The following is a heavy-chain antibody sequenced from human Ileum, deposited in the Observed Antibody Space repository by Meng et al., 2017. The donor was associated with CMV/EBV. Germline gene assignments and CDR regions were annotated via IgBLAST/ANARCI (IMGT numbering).Heavy chain of an antibody. D-gene: IGHD3-16*01. Sequence: GGSLRLSCAASGFTLSNYWMSWVRQAPGKGLEWVANLKQDGSETYWLDSVKGRFTISRDNAKNSLYLQMTSLRAEDMAVYYCARVGGIWYFDYWGQGALVTVSS. CDR1: GFTLSNYW. CDR2: LKQDGSET. V-gene: IGHV3-7*01. CDR3: ARVGGIWYFDY. J-gene: IGHJ4*02.